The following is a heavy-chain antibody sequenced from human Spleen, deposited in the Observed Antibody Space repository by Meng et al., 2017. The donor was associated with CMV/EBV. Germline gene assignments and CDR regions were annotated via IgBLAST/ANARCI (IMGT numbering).Heavy chain of an antibody. D-gene: IGHD3-22*01. Sequence: QVQLVHSGSEVKKPGASVKLSCKGSGYPFTSYGISWVRQAPGQGLEWMGIINPSGGSTSYAQKFQGRVTMTRDTSTSTVYMELSSLRSEDTAVYYCARDYYYDSSGYSDYWGQGTLVTVSS. CDR1: GYPFTSYG. J-gene: IGHJ4*02. V-gene: IGHV1-46*01. CDR3: ARDYYYDSSGYSDY. CDR2: INPSGGST.